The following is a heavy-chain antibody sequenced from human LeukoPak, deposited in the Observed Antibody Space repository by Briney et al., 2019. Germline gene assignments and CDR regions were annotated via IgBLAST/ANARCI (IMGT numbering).Heavy chain of an antibody. Sequence: SETLSLTCAVYGGSFSGYYWSWIRQPPGKGLEWIGEINHSGSTNYNPSLKSRVTMSVDTSKNQFSLKLSSVTAADTAVYYCARLVPTGSFYYYYYTDVWGKGTTVTVSS. J-gene: IGHJ6*03. V-gene: IGHV4-34*01. CDR1: GGSFSGYY. CDR3: ARLVPTGSFYYYYYTDV. D-gene: IGHD1-14*01. CDR2: INHSGST.